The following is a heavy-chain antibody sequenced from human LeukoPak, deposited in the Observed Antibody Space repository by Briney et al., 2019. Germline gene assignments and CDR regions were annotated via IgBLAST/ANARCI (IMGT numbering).Heavy chain of an antibody. Sequence: GGSLRLSXAASGFTFSSYAMNWVRQAPGKGLEWVSAISGSSGCTYYADSVKGRFTISRDNSKNTLYLQMNRLRAEDTAVYYCAKDSTSTYSSSWYIPWFDPWGQGTLVTVSS. D-gene: IGHD6-13*01. J-gene: IGHJ5*02. V-gene: IGHV3-23*01. CDR3: AKDSTSTYSSSWYIPWFDP. CDR1: GFTFSSYA. CDR2: ISGSSGCT.